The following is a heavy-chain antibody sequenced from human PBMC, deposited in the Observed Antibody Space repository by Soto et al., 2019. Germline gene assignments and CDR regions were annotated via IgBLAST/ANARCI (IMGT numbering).Heavy chain of an antibody. CDR2: VIPLFGTP. D-gene: IGHD1-26*01. J-gene: IGHJ4*02. V-gene: IGHV1-69*01. CDR3: ASGGLYLHYPDF. CDR1: GGTFSSYA. Sequence: QVQLVQSGAEVKRPGSSVKVSCKASGGTFSSYAISGVRQAPGQRLEWRGGVIPLFGTPNYAQTFQGRVTITADGATSTVYLELSTLRSEDTAVYYCASGGLYLHYPDFWGQGTMVTVSS.